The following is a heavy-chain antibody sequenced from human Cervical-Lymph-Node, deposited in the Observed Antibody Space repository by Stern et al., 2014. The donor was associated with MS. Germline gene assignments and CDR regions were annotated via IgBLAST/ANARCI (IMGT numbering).Heavy chain of an antibody. V-gene: IGHV1-69*01. D-gene: IGHD3-10*01. CDR2: IIPIIGTA. Sequence: VQLLQSEAEVQKPGSSVKVSCRASGGTFSSSDISWVRQAPGQGLEWMGGIIPIIGTANYAQKYQGRVTITADESTSTAYMELSSLRSEDTAIYYCALGGFGHYFEYWGQGTLVTVSS. CDR3: ALGGFGHYFEY. CDR1: GGTFSSSD. J-gene: IGHJ4*02.